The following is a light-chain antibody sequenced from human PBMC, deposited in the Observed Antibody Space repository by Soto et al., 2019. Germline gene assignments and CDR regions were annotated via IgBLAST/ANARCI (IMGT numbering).Light chain of an antibody. V-gene: IGKV1-5*01. Sequence: DIQMTQSPSTLSASVGDRVTITCRAIQSIGTWLAWYQQKPGTAPKLLIDGASSLETGVSSRFSGSGSGTKFTLTITSLHPDDFATYYCQQYATYSPEWTFGQGTKVDI. CDR2: GAS. J-gene: IGKJ1*01. CDR1: QSIGTW. CDR3: QQYATYSPEWT.